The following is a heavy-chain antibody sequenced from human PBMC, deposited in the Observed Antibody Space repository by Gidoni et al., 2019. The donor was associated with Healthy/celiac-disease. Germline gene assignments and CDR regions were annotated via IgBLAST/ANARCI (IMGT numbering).Heavy chain of an antibody. CDR2: INAGNGNT. Sequence: QVQLVQSGAEVKKPGASVKVSCKAAGYTFTSYAMHWVRQAPGQRLEWMGWINAGNGNTKYSQKFQGRVTITRDTSASTAYMELSSLRSEDTAVYYCARDLGLAAFDIWGQGTMVTVSS. V-gene: IGHV1-3*01. CDR1: GYTFTSYA. D-gene: IGHD6-19*01. J-gene: IGHJ3*02. CDR3: ARDLGLAAFDI.